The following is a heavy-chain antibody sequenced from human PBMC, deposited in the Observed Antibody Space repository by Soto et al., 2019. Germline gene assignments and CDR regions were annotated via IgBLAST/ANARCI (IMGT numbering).Heavy chain of an antibody. J-gene: IGHJ4*02. V-gene: IGHV3-30*18. D-gene: IGHD6-19*01. CDR2: ISYDGSNK. CDR3: AKKSSGWYGGDY. CDR1: GFTFSSYG. Sequence: GGSLRLSCAASGFTFSSYGMHWVRQAPGKGLEWVAVISYDGSNKYYADSVKGRFTISRDNSKNTLYLQMNSLRAEDTAVYYCAKKSSGWYGGDYWGQGTLVTVSS.